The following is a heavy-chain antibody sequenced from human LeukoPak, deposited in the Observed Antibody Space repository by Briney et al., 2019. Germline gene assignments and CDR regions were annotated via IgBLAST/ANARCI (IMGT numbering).Heavy chain of an antibody. CDR1: GFTFSSYW. V-gene: IGHV3-74*01. D-gene: IGHD3-22*01. CDR3: ARESYYDTGGLEY. J-gene: IGHJ4*02. Sequence: PGGSLRLSCAASGFTFSSYWMHWVRQAPGKGLVWVSRINSDGSSTNYADSMKARFTISRDNAKNTLCLQMNSLRAEDTAMYYCARESYYDTGGLEYWGQGSLVTVSS. CDR2: INSDGSST.